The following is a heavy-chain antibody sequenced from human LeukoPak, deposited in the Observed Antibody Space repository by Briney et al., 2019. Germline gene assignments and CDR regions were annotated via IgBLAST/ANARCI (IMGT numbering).Heavy chain of an antibody. CDR2: IYPGDSDT. D-gene: IGHD2-2*01. CDR3: ARHSWYQLLQAGAFDI. CDR1: GYSFTSYW. V-gene: IGHV5-51*01. J-gene: IGHJ3*02. Sequence: ESLKISCKGSGYSFTSYWIGWVRQMPGKGLEWMGIIYPGDSDTRYSPSFQGQVTISADESISTAYLQWSSLKASDTAMYYCARHSWYQLLQAGAFDIWGQGTMVTVSS.